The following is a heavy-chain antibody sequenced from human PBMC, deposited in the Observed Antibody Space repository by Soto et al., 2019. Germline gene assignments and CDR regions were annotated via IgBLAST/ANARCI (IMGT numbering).Heavy chain of an antibody. Sequence: GASVKVSCKASGYTFTTYAIHWVRQAPGQGLEWMGWINAANGYTKYSQNFQGRVTITRDTSATTAYMELSSLRSEDTAVYFCARDGQRVGTPNWFDPWGQGTLVTVSS. CDR3: ARDGQRVGTPNWFDP. CDR1: GYTFTTYA. J-gene: IGHJ5*02. CDR2: INAANGYT. D-gene: IGHD1-26*01. V-gene: IGHV1-3*01.